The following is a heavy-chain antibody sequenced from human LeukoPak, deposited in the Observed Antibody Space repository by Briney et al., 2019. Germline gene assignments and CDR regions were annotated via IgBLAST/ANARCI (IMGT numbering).Heavy chain of an antibody. CDR2: ISVRSNYR. D-gene: IGHD6-19*01. J-gene: IGHJ4*02. V-gene: IGHV3-21*01. CDR1: GYTFSDFS. Sequence: GGSLTFSCAASGYTFSDFSVNWVRQAPGKGLEWVSSISVRSNYRYYADSVRGRFTISRDNAKNSLYLQMNSLRAEDTAVYYCARDFGAVAGSSDYWGQGTLVTVSS. CDR3: ARDFGAVAGSSDY.